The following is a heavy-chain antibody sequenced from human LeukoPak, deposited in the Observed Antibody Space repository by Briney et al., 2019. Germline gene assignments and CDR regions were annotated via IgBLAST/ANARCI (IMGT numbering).Heavy chain of an antibody. CDR2: IYYSGST. CDR1: GGSISSGGYY. Sequence: SETLSLTCTVSGGSISSGGYYWSWIRQHPGKGLEWIGYIYYSGSTNYNPSLKSRVTISVDTSKNQFSLKLSSVTAADTAVYYCARLASGWLDYWGQGTLVTVSS. CDR3: ARLASGWLDY. D-gene: IGHD6-19*01. J-gene: IGHJ4*02. V-gene: IGHV4-61*08.